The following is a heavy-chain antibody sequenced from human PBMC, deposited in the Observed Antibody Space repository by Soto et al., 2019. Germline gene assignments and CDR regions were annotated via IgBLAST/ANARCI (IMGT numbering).Heavy chain of an antibody. J-gene: IGHJ4*02. CDR3: ARVGGSSWYGVVIATGHLDY. CDR2: MNPNSGNT. Sequence: GASVKVSCKASGYTFTSYDINWVRQATGQGLEWMGWMNPNSGNTGYAQKFQGRVTMTRNTSISTAYMELSSLRSEDTAVYYCARVGGSSWYGVVIATGHLDYWGQGTLVTVSS. D-gene: IGHD6-13*01. V-gene: IGHV1-8*01. CDR1: GYTFTSYD.